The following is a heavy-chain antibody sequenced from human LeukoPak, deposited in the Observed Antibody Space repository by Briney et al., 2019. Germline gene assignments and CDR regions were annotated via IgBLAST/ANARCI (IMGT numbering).Heavy chain of an antibody. D-gene: IGHD5/OR15-5a*01. CDR3: IRGGIQVSGIDAFDI. CDR2: IGLAGDT. CDR1: GFTFSSYD. J-gene: IGHJ3*02. Sequence: PGGSLRLSCAASGFTFSSYDMHWVRQAPGRGLEWVSAIGLAGDTYYPDSVKGRFTISRENAKNSMHLQMNSLKDGDTAVYYCIRGGIQVSGIDAFDIWGPGTVVTVSS. V-gene: IGHV3-13*01.